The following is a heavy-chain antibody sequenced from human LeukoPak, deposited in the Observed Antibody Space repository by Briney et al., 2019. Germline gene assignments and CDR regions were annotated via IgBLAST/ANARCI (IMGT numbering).Heavy chain of an antibody. CDR3: ARGGPGGDCCDY. D-gene: IGHD2-21*02. CDR2: ISYDGNNK. Sequence: GGSLRLSCAASGFTFSSYAMHWVRQAPGKGLEWVAVISYDGNNKYYADSVKGRFTISRDNSKNTLYLQMNSLRVEDTAVYYCARGGPGGDCCDYWGQGTLVTVSS. V-gene: IGHV3-30*04. J-gene: IGHJ4*02. CDR1: GFTFSSYA.